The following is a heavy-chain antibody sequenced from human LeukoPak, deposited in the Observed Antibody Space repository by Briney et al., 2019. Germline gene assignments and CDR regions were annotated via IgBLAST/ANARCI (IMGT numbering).Heavy chain of an antibody. J-gene: IGHJ4*02. CDR1: GYTFTSSG. CDR2: INPSGGST. CDR3: VRSFDWSFDY. V-gene: IGHV1-46*01. Sequence: ASVKVSCKASGYTFTSSGITWVRQAPGQGLEWMGIINPSGGSTTYAQKFQGRVTMTRDMSTSTVYMELSSLRFEDTAVYYCVRSFDWSFDYWGQGSLVTVSS. D-gene: IGHD3-9*01.